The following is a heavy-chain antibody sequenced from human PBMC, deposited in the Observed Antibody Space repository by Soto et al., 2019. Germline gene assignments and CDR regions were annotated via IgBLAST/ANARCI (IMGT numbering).Heavy chain of an antibody. Sequence: QVQLVQSGAEVKKPGASVKVSCKASGYTFTSYYMHWVRQAPGQGLEWMGWINPDSGVTYYPYKFQDRVTMTRDTSISTAYMELSRLTSDDTALYYCARDRGVRDVWGQGTTVIVSS. CDR2: INPDSGVT. CDR1: GYTFTSYY. V-gene: IGHV1-2*02. J-gene: IGHJ6*02. D-gene: IGHD2-8*01. CDR3: ARDRGVRDV.